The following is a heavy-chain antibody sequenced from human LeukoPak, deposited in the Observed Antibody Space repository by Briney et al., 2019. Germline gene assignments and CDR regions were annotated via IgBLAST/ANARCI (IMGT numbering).Heavy chain of an antibody. CDR1: GYSFTSYW. V-gene: IGHV5-51*01. Sequence: GESLKISCKGSGYSFTSYWIGWVRQMPGKGLEWMGIIYPGDSDIRYSPSFQGQVTISADKSISTAYLQWSSLKASDTAMYYCARRGSPGQWLVGGWFDPWGQGTLVTVSS. D-gene: IGHD6-19*01. CDR3: ARRGSPGQWLVGGWFDP. J-gene: IGHJ5*02. CDR2: IYPGDSDI.